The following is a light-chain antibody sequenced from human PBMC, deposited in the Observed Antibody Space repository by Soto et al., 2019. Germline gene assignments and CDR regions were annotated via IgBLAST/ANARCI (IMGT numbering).Light chain of an antibody. CDR1: QTIANY. CDR3: KQSYNTPRT. J-gene: IGKJ1*01. CDR2: AAS. Sequence: DIQMTQAPSSLPASVGDRVTITCRASQTIANYLNWYQQRPGKAPNLLISAASTLQSGVQSRFSGSGSGTDFTLTITSLQPEDFATYYCKQSYNTPRTFGQGTKVDIK. V-gene: IGKV1-39*01.